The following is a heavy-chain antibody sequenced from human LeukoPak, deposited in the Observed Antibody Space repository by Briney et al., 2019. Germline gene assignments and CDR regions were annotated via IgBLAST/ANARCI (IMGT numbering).Heavy chain of an antibody. CDR3: ARGIVVRGVIRFDY. Sequence: SETLSLTCTVSGGSISSDSYYWSWIRQPPGKGLEWIGYIYYSGSTNYNPSLKSRVTISADTSKNQFSLKLSSVTAADTAVYYCARGIVVRGVIRFDYWGQGTLVTVSS. V-gene: IGHV4-61*01. D-gene: IGHD3-10*01. J-gene: IGHJ4*02. CDR1: GGSISSDSYY. CDR2: IYYSGST.